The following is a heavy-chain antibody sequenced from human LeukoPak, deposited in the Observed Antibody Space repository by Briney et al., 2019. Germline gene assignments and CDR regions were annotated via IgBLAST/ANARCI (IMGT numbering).Heavy chain of an antibody. CDR3: ARDPAIGRLPFDY. D-gene: IGHD5-18*01. V-gene: IGHV4-39*02. CDR2: IYYSGST. Sequence: PSETLSLTCTVSGGSISSSRYYWGWIRQPPGKGLEWIGSIYYSGSTYYNPSLKSRVTISVDTSKNHFSLKLSSVTPEDTAVYYCARDPAIGRLPFDYWGQGTLVTVSS. J-gene: IGHJ4*02. CDR1: GGSISSSRYY.